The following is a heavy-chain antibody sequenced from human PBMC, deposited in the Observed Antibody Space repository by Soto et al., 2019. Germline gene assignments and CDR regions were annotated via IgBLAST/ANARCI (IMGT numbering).Heavy chain of an antibody. CDR3: AKDGEAYSNPRRGMDV. V-gene: IGHV3-23*01. CDR2: ISGSGGST. D-gene: IGHD4-4*01. CDR1: GFTFSSYA. Sequence: GGSLRLSCAASGFTFSSYAMSWVRQAPGKGLEWVSAISGSGGSTYYADSVKGRFTISRDNSKNTLYLQMNSLRAEDTAVYYCAKDGEAYSNPRRGMDVWGQGTTVTVSS. J-gene: IGHJ6*02.